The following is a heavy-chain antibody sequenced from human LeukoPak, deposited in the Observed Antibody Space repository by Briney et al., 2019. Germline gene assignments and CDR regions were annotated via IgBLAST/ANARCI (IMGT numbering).Heavy chain of an antibody. D-gene: IGHD4-11*01. V-gene: IGHV1-69*01. Sequence: AASVKVSCKASGGTFSSYAISWVRQAPGQGLEWMGGITPIFGTANYAQKFQGRVTITADESTSTAYMELSSLRSEDSAVYYCARRCLQSFDYWGQGTLSPSPQ. CDR3: ARRCLQSFDY. J-gene: IGHJ4*02. CDR1: GGTFSSYA. CDR2: ITPIFGTA.